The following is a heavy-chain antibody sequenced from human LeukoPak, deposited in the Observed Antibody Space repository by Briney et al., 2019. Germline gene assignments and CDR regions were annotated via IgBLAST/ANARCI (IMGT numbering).Heavy chain of an antibody. CDR1: GYTFTGYY. V-gene: IGHV1-2*02. CDR2: INPNSGGT. D-gene: IGHD2-21*02. CDR3: AAGYCGGDCFPLDY. Sequence: ASVKVSCKASGYTFTGYYMHWVRQAPGQGLEWMGWINPNSGGTNYAQKFQGRVTLTRDTSISTAYMELSRLRSDDTAVYYCAAGYCGGDCFPLDYWGQGTLVTVSS. J-gene: IGHJ4*02.